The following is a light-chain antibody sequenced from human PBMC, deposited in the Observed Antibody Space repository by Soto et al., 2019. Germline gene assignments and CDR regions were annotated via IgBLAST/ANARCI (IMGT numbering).Light chain of an antibody. CDR2: DVS. CDR3: CSYTRSGTLI. J-gene: IGLJ1*01. Sequence: QSVLTQPASVSGSPVQSIPISCVGTSSDIGDYNYVSWYQQHPGKVPKVIIYDVSNRPSGVSYRFSATKSGNTASLTISGLQAEDEADYYCCSYTRSGTLIFGTGTKVTVL. CDR1: SSDIGDYNY. V-gene: IGLV2-14*01.